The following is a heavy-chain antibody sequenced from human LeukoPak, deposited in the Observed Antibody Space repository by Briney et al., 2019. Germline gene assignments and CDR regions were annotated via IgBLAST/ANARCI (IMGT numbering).Heavy chain of an antibody. CDR1: GFTFSSYE. J-gene: IGHJ5*02. D-gene: IGHD3-10*01. Sequence: GGSLRLPCAASGFTFSSYEMNWVRQAPGKGLEWVSYISSIVSTPYYADSVKGRFTISRDNAKNSLYLQMNSLRAEDTAVYYCARGSYYGSGTYYGRNWFDPWGQGTLVTGSS. V-gene: IGHV3-48*03. CDR2: ISSIVSTP. CDR3: ARGSYYGSGTYYGRNWFDP.